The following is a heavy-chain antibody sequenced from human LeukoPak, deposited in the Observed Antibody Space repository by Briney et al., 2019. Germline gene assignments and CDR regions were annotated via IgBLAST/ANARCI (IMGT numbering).Heavy chain of an antibody. J-gene: IGHJ3*02. D-gene: IGHD2-15*01. V-gene: IGHV1-2*04. CDR2: IKPNSGGT. CDR1: GYTFTSYA. Sequence: GASVKVSCKASGYTFTSYAMHWVRQAPGQRLEWMGWIKPNSGGTNYAQKFQGWVTMTRDTSISTAYMELSRLTSDDTAVYYCARDWAPGGSKNAFDIWGQGTMVTVSS. CDR3: ARDWAPGGSKNAFDI.